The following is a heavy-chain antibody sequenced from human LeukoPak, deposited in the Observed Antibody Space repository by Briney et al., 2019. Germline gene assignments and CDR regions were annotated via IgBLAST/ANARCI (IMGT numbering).Heavy chain of an antibody. D-gene: IGHD1-26*01. CDR2: IKIDGSTT. CDR1: GFTFSSYW. V-gene: IGHV3-74*01. J-gene: IGHJ3*02. Sequence: PGGSLRLSCAASGFTFSSYWMHWVRQAPGKGLVWVSRIKIDGSTTNSADSVKGRFTISRDNAKNTLYLQMNSLRAEDTAVYYCARGGSPPEALGDTFDIWGQGTMVTVSS. CDR3: ARGGSPPEALGDTFDI.